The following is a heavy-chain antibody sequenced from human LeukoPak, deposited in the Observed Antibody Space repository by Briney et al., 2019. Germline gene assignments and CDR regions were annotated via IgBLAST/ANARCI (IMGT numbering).Heavy chain of an antibody. V-gene: IGHV2-5*02. CDR1: GFSLSTSGVG. CDR2: IYWDDDK. D-gene: IGHD3-22*01. Sequence: SGPTLVNPTQTLTLTCTFSGFSLSTSGVGVGWIRQPPGKALEWLALIYWDDDKRYRPSLKSRLTITKDTSKNQMVLTMTNIDPVDTGTYYCARSPAYYFESSGYYHYWGQGTLVTVSS. J-gene: IGHJ4*02. CDR3: ARSPAYYFESSGYYHY.